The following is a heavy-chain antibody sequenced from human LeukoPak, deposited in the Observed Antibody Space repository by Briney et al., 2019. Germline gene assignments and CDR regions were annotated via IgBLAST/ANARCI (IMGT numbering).Heavy chain of an antibody. Sequence: GASVKVSCKASGGTFSSYAISWVRQAPGQGLEWMGRIIPILGIANYAQKFQGRVTITADKSTSTAYMELSSLRSEDTAVYYCARVGSSSPDQAFDTWGQGTMVTVSS. V-gene: IGHV1-69*04. D-gene: IGHD6-6*01. CDR1: GGTFSSYA. CDR3: ARVGSSSPDQAFDT. J-gene: IGHJ3*02. CDR2: IIPILGIA.